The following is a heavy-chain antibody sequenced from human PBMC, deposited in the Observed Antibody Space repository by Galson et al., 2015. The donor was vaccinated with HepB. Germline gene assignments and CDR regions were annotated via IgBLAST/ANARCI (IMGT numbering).Heavy chain of an antibody. V-gene: IGHV3-30*18. Sequence: SLRLSCAASGFTFSSYGMHWVRQAPGKGLEWVAVISYDGSNKYYADSVKGRFTISRDNSKNTLYLQMNSLRAEDTAVYYCAKGTQRVVPAALDYWGQGTLVTVSS. CDR3: AKGTQRVVPAALDY. CDR1: GFTFSSYG. D-gene: IGHD2-2*01. J-gene: IGHJ4*02. CDR2: ISYDGSNK.